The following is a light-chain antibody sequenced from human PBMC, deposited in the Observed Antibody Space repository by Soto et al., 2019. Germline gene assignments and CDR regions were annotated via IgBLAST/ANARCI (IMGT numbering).Light chain of an antibody. Sequence: IVLTQSPATLSLSPGARATLFCRASQTVSSILVWYQQKPGQAPRLLIYDASNRATGLPARFSGSGSGTDFTLTISRLEPEDFAVYYCQQRSDWPITFGQGTQLEIK. CDR3: QQRSDWPIT. CDR2: DAS. V-gene: IGKV3-11*01. CDR1: QTVSSI. J-gene: IGKJ5*01.